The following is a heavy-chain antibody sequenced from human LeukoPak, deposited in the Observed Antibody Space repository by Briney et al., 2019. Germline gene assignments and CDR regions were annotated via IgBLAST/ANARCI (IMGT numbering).Heavy chain of an antibody. CDR3: AEIRGYSGYDWYFDY. CDR1: GGTFSSYA. V-gene: IGHV1-69*13. CDR2: ITPIFGTA. Sequence: GASVKVSCKASGGTFSSYAISWVRQAPGQGLEWMGGITPIFGTANYAQKFQGRVTITADESTSTAYMELSSLRSEDTAVYYCAEIRGYSGYDWYFDYWGQGTLVTVSS. J-gene: IGHJ4*02. D-gene: IGHD5-12*01.